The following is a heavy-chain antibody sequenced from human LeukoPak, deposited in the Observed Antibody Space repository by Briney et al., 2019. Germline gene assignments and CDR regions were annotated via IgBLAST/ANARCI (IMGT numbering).Heavy chain of an antibody. CDR1: GGTFSSYA. CDR3: ARVGPFSSTDY. D-gene: IGHD6-6*01. CDR2: IIPIFGIA. J-gene: IGHJ4*02. V-gene: IGHV1-69*04. Sequence: SVKVSCKASGGTFSSYAISWVRQAPGQGLEWMGRIIPIFGIANYAQKFQGRVTITADKSTSTAYMELSSLRSEDTAVYYCARVGPFSSTDYWCQGTLVTVSS.